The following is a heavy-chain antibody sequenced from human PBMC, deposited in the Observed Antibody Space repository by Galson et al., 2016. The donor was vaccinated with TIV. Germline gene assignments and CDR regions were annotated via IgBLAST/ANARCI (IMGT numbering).Heavy chain of an antibody. CDR1: GDTFSNYA. J-gene: IGHJ4*02. CDR2: ISSFFGTS. D-gene: IGHD3-3*01. CDR3: ARSISIFGAAPGY. V-gene: IGHV1-69*13. Sequence: SVKVSCEASGDTFSNYAINWVRQAPGQGLEWMGGISSFFGTSYYAHKFQGRVTITADESQSTVYMQLSSLRSEDTALYYCARSISIFGAAPGYWGQGTLVTVSS.